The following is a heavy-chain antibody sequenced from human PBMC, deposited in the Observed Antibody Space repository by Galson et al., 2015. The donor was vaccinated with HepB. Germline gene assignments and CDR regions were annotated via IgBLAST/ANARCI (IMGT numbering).Heavy chain of an antibody. Sequence: SVKVSCKASGFTFTSYDINWVRQATGQGLEWMGWMSPKSGNTGYAQKFKGRVTMTWDTSTSIAYVELSRLRSEDTAVYYCARGPAGYDSSGYFDFWGQGTLVTVSS. CDR2: MSPKSGNT. CDR1: GFTFTSYD. V-gene: IGHV1-8*01. D-gene: IGHD3-22*01. CDR3: ARGPAGYDSSGYFDF. J-gene: IGHJ4*02.